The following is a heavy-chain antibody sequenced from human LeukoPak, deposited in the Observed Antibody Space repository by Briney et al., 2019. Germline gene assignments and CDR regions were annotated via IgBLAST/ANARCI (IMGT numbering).Heavy chain of an antibody. CDR2: ISWNSGSI. J-gene: IGHJ4*02. D-gene: IGHD2-15*01. V-gene: IGHV3-9*03. Sequence: PGRSLPLSCAASGFTFVDYAMHWVRQPRGKGLAWVSGISWNSGSIGYEDSVKGRFTISRDNAKNSLYLQMNSLRAEDMALYYCAKGGVVVVAATYFDYWGQGTLVTVSS. CDR3: AKGGVVVVAATYFDY. CDR1: GFTFVDYA.